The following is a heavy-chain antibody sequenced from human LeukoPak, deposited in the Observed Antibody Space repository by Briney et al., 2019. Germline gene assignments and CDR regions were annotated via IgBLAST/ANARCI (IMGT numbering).Heavy chain of an antibody. V-gene: IGHV3-30-3*01. D-gene: IGHD4-17*01. CDR1: GFTFSSYA. CDR2: ISYDGGNK. J-gene: IGHJ4*02. CDR3: ARPLTTVTTESGVDY. Sequence: GGSLRLSCAASGFTFSSYAMHWVRQAPGKGLEWVAVISYDGGNKYYTDSVKGRFTISRDNSKNTLYLQMNSLRAEDTAVYYCARPLTTVTTESGVDYWGQGTLVTVSS.